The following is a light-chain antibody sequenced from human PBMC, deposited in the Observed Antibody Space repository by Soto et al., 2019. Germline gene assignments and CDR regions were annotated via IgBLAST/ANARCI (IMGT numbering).Light chain of an antibody. CDR2: DTS. V-gene: IGKV3D-20*01. Sequence: DIVLAQSAATLSLSPGERGTLYFVASQRVSGGFLAWYQQKPGLAPRLILYDTSFRATGIPDRFSGSGSGTDFTLTISRLDPEDFAVYYCQQYGSSASFGQGTKVDIK. J-gene: IGKJ1*01. CDR3: QQYGSSAS. CDR1: QRVSGGF.